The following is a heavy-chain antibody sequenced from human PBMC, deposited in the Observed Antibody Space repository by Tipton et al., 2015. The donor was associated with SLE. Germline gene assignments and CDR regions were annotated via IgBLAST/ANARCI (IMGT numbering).Heavy chain of an antibody. D-gene: IGHD5-12*01. CDR1: GDSVRSGSFY. J-gene: IGHJ4*02. CDR3: AREYSSFEY. Sequence: QLVQSGPEVKPSETLSLTCAVSGDSVRSGSFYWAWIRQPPGKGLEWIGYIYDIVHTMYNYSLRSRFTISVDPSKNQISLKLNSVTAADTAVYHCAREYSSFEYWGQGTLVTVSS. CDR2: IYDIVHT. V-gene: IGHV4-61*01.